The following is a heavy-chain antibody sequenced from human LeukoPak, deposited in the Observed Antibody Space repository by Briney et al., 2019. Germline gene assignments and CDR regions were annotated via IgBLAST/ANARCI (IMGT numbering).Heavy chain of an antibody. CDR3: ARASRTLRYFDWLYDAFDI. J-gene: IGHJ3*02. Sequence: MPSETLSLTCTVSGASISSYYWSWTRLPAGSGMEWIGCIYTSGSTNYTPSLKSRVTMSVDTSKNQFSLKLSSVTAADTAVYYCARASRTLRYFDWLYDAFDIWGQGTMVTVSS. V-gene: IGHV4-4*07. CDR1: GASISSYY. D-gene: IGHD3-9*01. CDR2: IYTSGST.